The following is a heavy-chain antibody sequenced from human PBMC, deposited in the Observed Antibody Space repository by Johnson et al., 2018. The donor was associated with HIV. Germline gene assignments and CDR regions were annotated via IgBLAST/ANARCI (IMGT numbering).Heavy chain of an antibody. CDR1: GFTFSSYT. CDR3: AREGQEFNDAFDI. J-gene: IGHJ3*02. D-gene: IGHD3-10*01. V-gene: IGHV3-30*04. CDR2: ISYDGSNE. Sequence: QVQLVESGEGVVQPGRSLRLSCAASGFTFSSYTMYWVRQAPGKGLEWVAVISYDGSNEYYADSVKGRFTISRDNSKNTLYLQMNSLRAEDTAVYYCAREGQEFNDAFDIWGQGTMVTVSS.